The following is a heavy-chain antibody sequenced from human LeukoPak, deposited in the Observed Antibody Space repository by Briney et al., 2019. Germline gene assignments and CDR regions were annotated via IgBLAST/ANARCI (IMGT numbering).Heavy chain of an antibody. CDR1: GFSFSTQA. D-gene: IGHD4-23*01. V-gene: IGHV3-23*01. CDR3: AKDQGQAVVPRRFDY. J-gene: IGHJ4*02. Sequence: GSLRLSCAASGFSFSTQAMSWVRQAPGKGLEWVSTIYYSGGNTYSADSVKGRFTISRDNAKNMLYLQMNSLRAEDTAIYYCAKDQGQAVVPRRFDYWGQGTLVTVSS. CDR2: IYYSGGNT.